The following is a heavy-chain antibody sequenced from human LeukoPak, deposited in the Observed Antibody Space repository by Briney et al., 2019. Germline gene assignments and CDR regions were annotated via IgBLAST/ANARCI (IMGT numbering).Heavy chain of an antibody. CDR3: TTESDYGDPFDY. D-gene: IGHD4-17*01. J-gene: IGHJ4*02. Sequence: KSGGSLRLSCAASGFTFSDYYMSWVRQAPGKGLEWVGRIKSKTDGGTTDYAAPVKGRFTISRDDSKNTLYLQMNSLKTEDTAVYYCTTESDYGDPFDYWGQGTLVTVSS. CDR1: GFTFSDYY. CDR2: IKSKTDGGTT. V-gene: IGHV3-15*01.